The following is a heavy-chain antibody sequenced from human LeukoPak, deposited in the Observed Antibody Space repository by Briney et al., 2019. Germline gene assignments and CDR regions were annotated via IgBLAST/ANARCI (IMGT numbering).Heavy chain of an antibody. CDR1: GFTFNNYN. CDR2: ITSSGAYI. J-gene: IGHJ6*03. Sequence: TGGSLRLSCAASGFTFNNYNMNWVRQAPGKALEWVSSITSSGAYIFYADSVKGRFTISRDNAKNSLYLQMNSLRAEDMALYYCAKDSGSYYYYYMDVWGKGTTVTVSS. CDR3: AKDSGSYYYYYMDV. D-gene: IGHD1-26*01. V-gene: IGHV3-21*04.